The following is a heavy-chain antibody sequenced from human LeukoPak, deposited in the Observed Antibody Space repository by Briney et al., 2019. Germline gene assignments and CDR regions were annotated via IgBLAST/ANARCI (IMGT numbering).Heavy chain of an antibody. CDR1: GCTFSNYD. J-gene: IGHJ4*02. V-gene: IGHV3-30*02. Sequence: GGSLSPSWAAAGCTFSNYDMHGDRKAPGKGLGGGAFFWSDGSNRYYADSVKGRFTISRDISKNTLYLQINSLRAEDTAVYYCAKSLSSRGLIIPKTSRYFDYWGQGTLVTVSS. CDR2: FWSDGSNR. D-gene: IGHD3-10*01. CDR3: AKSLSSRGLIIPKTSRYFDY.